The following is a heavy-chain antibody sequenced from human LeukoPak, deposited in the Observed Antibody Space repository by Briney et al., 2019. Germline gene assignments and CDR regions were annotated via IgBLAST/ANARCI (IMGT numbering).Heavy chain of an antibody. Sequence: SETLSLTCAVYGGSFSGYYWSWIRQPPGKGLEWIGEINHSGSTNYNPSLKSRVTISVDTSKHQFSLKLSSVTAADTAVYYCARGRQTYYYDSSGRAFDIWGQGTMVTVSS. J-gene: IGHJ3*02. CDR3: ARGRQTYYYDSSGRAFDI. V-gene: IGHV4-34*01. CDR2: INHSGST. CDR1: GGSFSGYY. D-gene: IGHD3-22*01.